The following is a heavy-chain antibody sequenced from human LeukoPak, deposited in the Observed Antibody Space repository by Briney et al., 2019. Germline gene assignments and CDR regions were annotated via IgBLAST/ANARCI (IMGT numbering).Heavy chain of an antibody. Sequence: PGRSLRLSCAASGFTFSSYGMHWVRQAPGKGLEWVAVIWYDGSNKYYADSVKGRFTISRDNSKNTLYLQMNSLRAEDTAVYYCAKDFPPYSNGWHDPPGYYFDYWGQGTLVTVSS. CDR2: IWYDGSNK. CDR3: AKDFPPYSNGWHDPPGYYFDY. D-gene: IGHD6-19*01. CDR1: GFTFSSYG. J-gene: IGHJ4*02. V-gene: IGHV3-33*06.